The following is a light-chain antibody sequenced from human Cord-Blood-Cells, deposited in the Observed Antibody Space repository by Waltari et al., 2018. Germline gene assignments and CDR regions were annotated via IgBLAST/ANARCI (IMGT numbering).Light chain of an antibody. CDR1: QSISSY. CDR2: AAS. CDR3: QQSYSTPLT. V-gene: IGKV1-39*01. J-gene: IGKJ4*01. Sequence: DFQMTQYPSSLSASVGDRVTITCRASQSISSYLNWYQQKPGKAPKLLIYAASSLQSGVPSRFSGSGSGTDFTLTISSLQPEDFATYYCQQSYSTPLTFGGGTKVEIK.